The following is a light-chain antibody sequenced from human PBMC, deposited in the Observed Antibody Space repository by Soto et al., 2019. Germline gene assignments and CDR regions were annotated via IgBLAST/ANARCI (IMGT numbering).Light chain of an antibody. Sequence: QLVLTQSPSASASLVASVKLTCTLSSGHSTNAIAWHQQQPEKGPRYLMKLNGDGSHSKGDGIPDRFSGSSSGAERYLTISSLQSEDEADYYCQTWGTGVQVFGGGTKLTVL. CDR2: LNGDGSH. CDR1: SGHSTNA. CDR3: QTWGTGVQV. V-gene: IGLV4-69*01. J-gene: IGLJ2*01.